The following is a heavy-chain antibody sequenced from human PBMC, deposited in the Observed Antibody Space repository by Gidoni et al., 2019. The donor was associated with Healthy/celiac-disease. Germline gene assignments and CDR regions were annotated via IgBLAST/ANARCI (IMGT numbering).Heavy chain of an antibody. CDR1: GFTFSSYS. Sequence: EVQLVESGGGLVKPGGSLRLSCAASGFTFSSYSMNWVRQAPGKGLEWVSSISSSSSYIYYADSVKGRFTISRDNAKNSLYLQMNSLRAEDTAVYYCARSRDPRYSSGWDSHFDYWGQGTLVTVSS. CDR3: ARSRDPRYSSGWDSHFDY. V-gene: IGHV3-21*01. J-gene: IGHJ4*02. D-gene: IGHD6-19*01. CDR2: ISSSSSYI.